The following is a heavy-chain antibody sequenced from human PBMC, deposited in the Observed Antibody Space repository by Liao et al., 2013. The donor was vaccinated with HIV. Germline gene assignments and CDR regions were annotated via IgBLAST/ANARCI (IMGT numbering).Heavy chain of an antibody. CDR1: GGSISSGSYY. V-gene: IGHV4-39*07. J-gene: IGHJ4*02. Sequence: QVQLQESGPGLVKPSQTLSLTCTVSGGSISSGSYYWGWIRQPPGKGLEWIGSIYYSGSTYYNPSLKSRVTISVDTSKNQFSLKLSSVTAADTAVYYCARGGRIFGAFPLRYWGQGTLVTVSS. CDR3: ARGGRIFGAFPLRY. D-gene: IGHD3-3*01. CDR2: IYYSGST.